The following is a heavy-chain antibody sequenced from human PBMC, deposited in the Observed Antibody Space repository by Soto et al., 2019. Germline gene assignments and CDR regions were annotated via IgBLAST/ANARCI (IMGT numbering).Heavy chain of an antibody. Sequence: GGSLRLSCAASGFTFGNYWMHWVRQAPGKGLEWVSRMNSDGSTTNYADSVKGRFTVSRDNARNTLHLQLNSLRAEDTAVYYCATAEVDYWGPGTLVTVSS. CDR1: GFTFGNYW. V-gene: IGHV3-74*01. CDR2: MNSDGSTT. J-gene: IGHJ4*02. CDR3: ATAEVDY.